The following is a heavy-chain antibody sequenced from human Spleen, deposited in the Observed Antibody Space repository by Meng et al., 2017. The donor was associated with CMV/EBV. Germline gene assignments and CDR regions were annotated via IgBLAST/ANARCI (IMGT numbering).Heavy chain of an antibody. Sequence: GSLRLSCTVSNGSLSSYFWSWIRQPPGKGLEWIGYIYYSGGTNYHPSLKSRVTISLDTSENQFSLKLSSVTAADTAVYYCAREEYSSSSGGDYWGQGTLVTVSS. D-gene: IGHD6-6*01. CDR2: IYYSGGT. J-gene: IGHJ4*02. CDR1: NGSLSSYF. V-gene: IGHV4-59*12. CDR3: AREEYSSSSGGDY.